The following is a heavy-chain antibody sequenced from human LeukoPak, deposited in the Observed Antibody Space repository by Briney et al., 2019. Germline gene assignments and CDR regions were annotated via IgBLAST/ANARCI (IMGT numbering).Heavy chain of an antibody. CDR2: ISSSSSTI. CDR1: GFTFSSYS. CDR3: ARAWDYSSSWYRGGGDYFDY. D-gene: IGHD6-13*01. V-gene: IGHV3-48*04. Sequence: GGSLRLSCAASGFTFSSYSMNWVRQAPGKGREWVSYISSSSSTIYYADSVKGRFTISRDNAKNSLYLQMNRLRAEETAVYYCARAWDYSSSWYRGGGDYFDYWGQGTLVTVSS. J-gene: IGHJ4*02.